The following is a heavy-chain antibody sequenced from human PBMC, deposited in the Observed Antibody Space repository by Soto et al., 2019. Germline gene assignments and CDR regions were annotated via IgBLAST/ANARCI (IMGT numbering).Heavy chain of an antibody. J-gene: IGHJ6*02. Sequence: PSETLSLTCAVYGGSFSGYYWSWIRQPRGKGLEWIGEINHSGSTNYNPSLKSRVTISVDTSKNQFSLKLSSVTAADTAVYYCARGRRDFWSGIYYYYGMDVWGQGTTVTVSS. V-gene: IGHV4-34*01. D-gene: IGHD3-3*01. CDR1: GGSFSGYY. CDR3: ARGRRDFWSGIYYYYGMDV. CDR2: INHSGST.